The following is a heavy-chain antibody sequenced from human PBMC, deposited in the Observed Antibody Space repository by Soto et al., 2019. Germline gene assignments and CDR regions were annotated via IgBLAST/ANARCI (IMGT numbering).Heavy chain of an antibody. CDR2: INAGNGNT. CDR3: AKDFAGTTWSHFDY. D-gene: IGHD1-1*01. J-gene: IGHJ4*02. V-gene: IGHV1-3*01. CDR1: GYTFTSYA. Sequence: ASVKVSCKASGYTFTSYAMHWVRQAPGQRLEWMGWINAGNGNTKYSQKFQGRVTITRDTSASTAYMELSSLRSEDTAVYYCAKDFAGTTWSHFDYWGQGTLVTVSS.